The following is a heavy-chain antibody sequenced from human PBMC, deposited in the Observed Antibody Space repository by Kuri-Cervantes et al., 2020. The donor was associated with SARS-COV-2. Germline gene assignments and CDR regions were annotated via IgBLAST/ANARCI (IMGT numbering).Heavy chain of an antibody. Sequence: GGSLRLSCAASGFTFSSYGMHWVRQAPGKGLEWVAVIWYDGSNKYYADSVKGRFTVPRDNSKNTLYLQMNSLRAEDTSVYYCAKDSRNWGVLDYWGQGTLVTVSS. J-gene: IGHJ4*02. D-gene: IGHD7-27*01. CDR1: GFTFSSYG. CDR3: AKDSRNWGVLDY. V-gene: IGHV3-30*02. CDR2: IWYDGSNK.